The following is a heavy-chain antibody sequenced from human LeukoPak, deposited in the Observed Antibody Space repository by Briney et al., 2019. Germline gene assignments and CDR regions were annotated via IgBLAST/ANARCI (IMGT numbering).Heavy chain of an antibody. CDR3: ARDKGSGTGDNWFDP. D-gene: IGHD3-10*01. CDR1: GGSISSYY. CDR2: IYYSGST. Sequence: SETLSLTCTVSGGSISSYYWSWIRQPPGKGLEWIGYIYYSGSTNYNPSLKSRVTISVDTSKNQFSLKLSSVTAAHTAVYYCARDKGSGTGDNWFDPWGQGTLVTVSS. J-gene: IGHJ5*02. V-gene: IGHV4-59*01.